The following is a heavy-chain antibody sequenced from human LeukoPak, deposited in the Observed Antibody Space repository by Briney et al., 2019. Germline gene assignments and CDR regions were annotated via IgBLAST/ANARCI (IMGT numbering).Heavy chain of an antibody. J-gene: IGHJ3*02. CDR3: AKQRAYRGEWAFDI. V-gene: IGHV4-39*01. CDR1: IGSISSQPDY. CDR2: IHYRGHT. D-gene: IGHD3-10*01. Sequence: SGTLSLTCTVAIGSISSQPDYWVWIRQTPGQGLEWIASIHYRGHTFYNPSLKSRITISVDTSKNQMSLWLNSVTAADTAVYYCAKQRAYRGEWAFDIWGQGTRVIVS.